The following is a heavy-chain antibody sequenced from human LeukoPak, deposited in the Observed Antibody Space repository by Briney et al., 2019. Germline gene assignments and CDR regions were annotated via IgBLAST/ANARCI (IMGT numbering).Heavy chain of an antibody. Sequence: GGSLRLSCAASGFTFSRHWMSWVRQAPQRGLEWVANIKQDGSERYYVDSVRGRFTISRDNAENSLYLQMDSLRADDTAVYFCARVGSGYDIPHFDYWAREACSPSPQ. V-gene: IGHV3-7*01. CDR2: IKQDGSER. CDR1: GFTFSRHW. D-gene: IGHD5-12*01. J-gene: IGHJ4*02. CDR3: ARVGSGYDIPHFDY.